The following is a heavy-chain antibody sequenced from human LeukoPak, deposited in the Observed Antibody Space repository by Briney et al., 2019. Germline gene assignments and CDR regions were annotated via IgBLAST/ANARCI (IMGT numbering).Heavy chain of an antibody. J-gene: IGHJ4*02. Sequence: GGSLRLSCAASGFTFSSYAMSWVRQAPGKGLEWVSAISGSGGSTYYADSVKGRFTISRDNAKNSLYLQMNSLRAEDTAVYYCARARYSSSPLALRFFDYWGQGTLVTVSS. CDR2: ISGSGGST. CDR1: GFTFSSYA. D-gene: IGHD6-6*01. CDR3: ARARYSSSPLALRFFDY. V-gene: IGHV3-23*01.